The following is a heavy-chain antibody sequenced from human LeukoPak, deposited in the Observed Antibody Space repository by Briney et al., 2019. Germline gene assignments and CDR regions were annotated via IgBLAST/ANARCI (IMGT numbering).Heavy chain of an antibody. CDR3: ARMYYDFWSGYYSFFDY. Sequence: SETLSLTCTISGDSTNTYFWGWIRQPPGKGLEWIGSIYYSGSTYYNPSLKSRVTISVDTSKNQFSLKLSSVTAADTAVYYCARMYYDFWSGYYSFFDYWGQGTLVTVSS. D-gene: IGHD3-3*01. CDR1: GDSTNTYF. J-gene: IGHJ4*02. CDR2: IYYSGST. V-gene: IGHV4-39*01.